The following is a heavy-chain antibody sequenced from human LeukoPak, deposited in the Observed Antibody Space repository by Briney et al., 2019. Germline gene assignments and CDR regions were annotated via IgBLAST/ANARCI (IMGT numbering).Heavy chain of an antibody. D-gene: IGHD1-14*01. CDR3: ARDRIRGDY. CDR1: GFTFSNYA. Sequence: QPGRSLRLSCAASGFTFSNYAMHWVRQAPGKGLEWVALISYDGTYTYYADSVKGRFTISRDNSKNTLYLQMNSLRAEDTAVDYCARDRIRGDYWGQGTLVTVSS. J-gene: IGHJ4*02. CDR2: ISYDGTYT. V-gene: IGHV3-30-3*01.